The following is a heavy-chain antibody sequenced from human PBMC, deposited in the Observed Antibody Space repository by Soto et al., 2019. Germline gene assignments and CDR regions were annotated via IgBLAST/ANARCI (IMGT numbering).Heavy chain of an antibody. CDR2: IYYSGST. Sequence: SETLSLTCTVSGGSISSGDYYWSWIRQPPGKGLEWIGYIYYSGSTYYNPSLKSRVTISVDTSKNQFSLKLSSVTAADTAVYYCARTLKAAAGPHPLHFDYWGQGTLVTVSS. CDR3: ARTLKAAAGPHPLHFDY. CDR1: GGSISSGDYY. V-gene: IGHV4-30-4*01. J-gene: IGHJ4*02. D-gene: IGHD6-13*01.